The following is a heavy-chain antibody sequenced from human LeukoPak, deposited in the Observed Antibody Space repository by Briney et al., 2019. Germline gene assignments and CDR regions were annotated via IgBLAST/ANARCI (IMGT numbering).Heavy chain of an antibody. CDR2: INPSDGSA. D-gene: IGHD1-26*01. V-gene: IGHV1-46*01. CDR3: AKDGGTYSTDY. J-gene: IGHJ4*02. Sequence: GIINPSDGSARYAQPFQGRVSLTRDTSTSTLYMELSSLRSEDTAVYYCAKDGGTYSTDYWGQGTLVTVSS.